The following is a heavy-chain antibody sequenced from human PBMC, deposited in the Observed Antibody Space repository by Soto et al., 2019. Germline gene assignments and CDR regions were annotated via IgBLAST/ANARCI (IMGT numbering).Heavy chain of an antibody. V-gene: IGHV3-30*03. Sequence: GGSLILSCVGSGVIFSNYCMHWVRQAPGKGLEWVAFISYDGSDILYADSVKGRFTISRDNSKSTLFLHMNRPTAEDTAIYFCAIVRVADSSLDHWGQGTLVTVSS. CDR3: AIVRVADSSLDH. J-gene: IGHJ4*02. D-gene: IGHD3-10*02. CDR1: GVIFSNYC. CDR2: ISYDGSDI.